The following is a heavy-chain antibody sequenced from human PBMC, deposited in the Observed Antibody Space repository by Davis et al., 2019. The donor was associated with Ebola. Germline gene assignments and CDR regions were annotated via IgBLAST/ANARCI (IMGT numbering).Heavy chain of an antibody. Sequence: ASVKVFCKASGYIFNGYYLHWIRQAPGQGLEWMGWINPNNGATKYAQNFQGRLTLTRDGTTTTGYMDLSGLTSADTAVYFCARSFYDWIAVAYWGQGTLVTVSS. D-gene: IGHD2/OR15-2a*01. V-gene: IGHV1-2*02. CDR2: INPNNGAT. CDR1: GYIFNGYY. J-gene: IGHJ4*02. CDR3: ARSFYDWIAVAY.